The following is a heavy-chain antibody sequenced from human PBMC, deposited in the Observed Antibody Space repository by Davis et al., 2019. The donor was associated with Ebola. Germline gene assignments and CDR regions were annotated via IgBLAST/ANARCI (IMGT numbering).Heavy chain of an antibody. CDR2: ISYDGSNK. J-gene: IGHJ2*01. D-gene: IGHD3-16*01. Sequence: GESLKISCAASGFTFSSYAMHWVRQAPGKGLEWVAVISYDGSNKYYADSVKGRFTISRDNSKNTLYLQMNSLTPEDTAVYYCAKDPRSHDYNSLKWYFDFWGRGTLVSVSS. V-gene: IGHV3-30*04. CDR3: AKDPRSHDYNSLKWYFDF. CDR1: GFTFSSYA.